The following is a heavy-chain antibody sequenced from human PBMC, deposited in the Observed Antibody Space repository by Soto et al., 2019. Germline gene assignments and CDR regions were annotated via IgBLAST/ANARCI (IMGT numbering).Heavy chain of an antibody. CDR1: GFTFSSYG. J-gene: IGHJ4*02. V-gene: IGHV3-30*18. CDR2: ISYDGSNK. CDR3: AKDWVGRLPHY. D-gene: IGHD1-26*01. Sequence: QVQLVESGGGVVQPGRSLRLSCAASGFTFSSYGMHWVRQAPGKGLEWVAVISYDGSNKYYADSVKGRFTISRDNSKNTLHLQMNSLRAEDTAVYYCAKDWVGRLPHYWGQGTLVTVSS.